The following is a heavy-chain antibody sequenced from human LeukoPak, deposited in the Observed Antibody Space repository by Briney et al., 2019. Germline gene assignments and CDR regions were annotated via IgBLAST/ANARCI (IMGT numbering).Heavy chain of an antibody. CDR3: ARDFGSGGYGPTYFQH. D-gene: IGHD5-12*01. Sequence: ASVNVSCKASGYTFTSYGFNWVRQAPGQGLEWMGWISAYKGNTIYPQKLQGRVTMTTDTSTTTVYMKLRSLRSDDTAVYYCARDFGSGGYGPTYFQHWGQGTLVTGSS. CDR2: ISAYKGNT. CDR1: GYTFTSYG. J-gene: IGHJ1*01. V-gene: IGHV1-18*01.